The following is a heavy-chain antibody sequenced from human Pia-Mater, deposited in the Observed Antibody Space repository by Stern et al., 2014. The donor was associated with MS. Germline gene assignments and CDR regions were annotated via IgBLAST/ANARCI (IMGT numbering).Heavy chain of an antibody. CDR2: LDWADDK. D-gene: IGHD3-3*01. CDR1: GFSLSTSGMR. CDR3: ARSPPYYEFWNDYYYFDY. Sequence: SGPALVKPTQTLTLTCTFSGFSLSTSGMRVSWIRQPPGKALEWLARLDWADDKFYSTSLKTRLTISKDTSKNQVVLTMTNMDPVDTATYYCARSPPYYEFWNDYYYFDYWGQGTLVAVSS. V-gene: IGHV2-70*04. J-gene: IGHJ4*02.